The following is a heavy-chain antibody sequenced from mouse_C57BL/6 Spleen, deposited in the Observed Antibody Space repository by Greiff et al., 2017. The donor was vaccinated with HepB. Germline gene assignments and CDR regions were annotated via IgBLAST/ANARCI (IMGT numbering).Heavy chain of an antibody. CDR3: ARDDLTGTFAY. CDR1: GYSITSSYY. V-gene: IGHV3-6*01. CDR2: ISYDGSN. Sequence: DVQLQESGPGLVKPSQSLSLTCSVTGYSITSSYYWNWIRQFPGNKLEWMGYISYDGSNNYNPSLKNRISITRDTSKNQFFLKLNSVTTEDTATYYCARDDLTGTFAYWGQGTLVTVSA. D-gene: IGHD4-1*01. J-gene: IGHJ3*01.